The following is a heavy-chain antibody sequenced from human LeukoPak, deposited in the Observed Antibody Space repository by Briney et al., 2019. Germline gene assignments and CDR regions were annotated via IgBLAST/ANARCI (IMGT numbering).Heavy chain of an antibody. CDR2: IDPSDSYT. Sequence: GESLKISCKGSGYSFTSYWISWVRQMPGKGLEWMGRIDPSDSYTNYSPSFQGHVTISADKSISTAYLQWGSLKASDTAMYYCARHGCSSTSCYLGRFDPWGQGTLVTVSS. D-gene: IGHD2-2*01. V-gene: IGHV5-10-1*01. J-gene: IGHJ5*02. CDR3: ARHGCSSTSCYLGRFDP. CDR1: GYSFTSYW.